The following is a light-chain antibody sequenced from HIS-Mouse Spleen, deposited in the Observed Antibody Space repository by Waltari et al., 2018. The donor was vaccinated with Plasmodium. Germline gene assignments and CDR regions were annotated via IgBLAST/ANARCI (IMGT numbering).Light chain of an antibody. J-gene: IGKJ4*01. CDR3: QQRSNWPPLT. CDR1: QSVRSY. Sequence: EIVLTQSPATLSLSPGERATLPCRASQSVRSYLAWYQKKPGQAPRLLIYDASNRATGIPARFSGSGSGTDFTRTISSLEPEDFAVYYCQQRSNWPPLTFGGGTKVEIK. V-gene: IGKV3-11*01. CDR2: DAS.